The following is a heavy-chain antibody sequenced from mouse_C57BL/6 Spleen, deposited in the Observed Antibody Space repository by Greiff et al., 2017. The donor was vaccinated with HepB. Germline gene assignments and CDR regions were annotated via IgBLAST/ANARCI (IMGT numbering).Heavy chain of an antibody. V-gene: IGHV5-17*01. CDR1: GFTFSDYG. CDR3: ARRANYYAMDY. J-gene: IGHJ4*01. CDR2: ISSGSSTI. D-gene: IGHD3-1*01. Sequence: EVQLVESGGGLVKPGGSLKLSCAASGFTFSDYGMHWVRQAPEKGLEWVAYISSGSSTIYYAEKVKGRFTISRDNAKNTLFLQMTSLRSEDTAMYYGARRANYYAMDYWGQGTSVTVSS.